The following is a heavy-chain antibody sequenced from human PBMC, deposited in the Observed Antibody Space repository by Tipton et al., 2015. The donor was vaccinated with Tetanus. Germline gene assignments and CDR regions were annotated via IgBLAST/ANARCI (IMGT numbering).Heavy chain of an antibody. CDR1: GDSVSSGSYY. D-gene: IGHD5-18*01. J-gene: IGHJ2*01. CDR2: IYRTGST. V-gene: IGHV4-61*01. CDR3: ARGGSYSYGPRGFDL. Sequence: TLSLTCSVSGDSVSSGSYYWTWIRQPPGKGLEWIGYIYRTGSTKYNSSLRDRVTIALDTSKNQFSLKLTSLTVADTAVYYCARGGSYSYGPRGFDLWGRGTLVTVSS.